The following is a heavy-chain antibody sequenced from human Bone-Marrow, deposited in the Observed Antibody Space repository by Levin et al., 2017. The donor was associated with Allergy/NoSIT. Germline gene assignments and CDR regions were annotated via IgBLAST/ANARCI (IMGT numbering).Heavy chain of an antibody. D-gene: IGHD1-1*01. Sequence: GESLKISCKGSGYNFASYWIGWVRQMPGKGLEWMGIIYPGDSDTRYSPSFQGQVTISADKSISTAYLQWSSLKASETGMYYCARPRDNNYYYGMDVWGQGTTVTVSS. CDR3: ARPRDNNYYYGMDV. J-gene: IGHJ6*02. CDR1: GYNFASYW. V-gene: IGHV5-51*01. CDR2: IYPGDSDT.